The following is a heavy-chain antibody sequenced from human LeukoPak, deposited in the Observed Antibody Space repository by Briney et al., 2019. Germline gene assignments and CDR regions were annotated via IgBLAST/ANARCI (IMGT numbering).Heavy chain of an antibody. CDR1: GYTFTSYY. Sequence: ASVKVSCKASGYTFTSYYMHWARQAPGQGLEWMGIINPSGGSTSYAQKFQGRVTMTRDTSTSTVYMELSSLRSEDTAVYYCARDHCGGDCYSSEWFDPWGQGTLVTVSS. J-gene: IGHJ5*02. CDR3: ARDHCGGDCYSSEWFDP. V-gene: IGHV1-46*01. CDR2: INPSGGST. D-gene: IGHD2-21*02.